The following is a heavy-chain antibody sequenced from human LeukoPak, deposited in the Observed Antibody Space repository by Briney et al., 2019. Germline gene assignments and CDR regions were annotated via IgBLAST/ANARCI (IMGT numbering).Heavy chain of an antibody. CDR1: GDSVSGISFY. D-gene: IGHD3-22*01. J-gene: IGHJ4*02. CDR2: IQYSGST. Sequence: VKPSETLSLTCTVSGDSVSGISFYWSWIRQPPGKGLQYIGYIQYSGSTNYNPSLKGRVTISVDTSKNQFSLKLSSVTAADTAVYYCARYYDSSGCWSTPHFDYWGQGTLVTVSS. V-gene: IGHV4-61*01. CDR3: ARYYDSSGCWSTPHFDY.